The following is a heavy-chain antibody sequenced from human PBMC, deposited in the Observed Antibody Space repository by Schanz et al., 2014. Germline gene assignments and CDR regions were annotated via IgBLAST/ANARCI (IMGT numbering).Heavy chain of an antibody. CDR2: ISDNGIST. Sequence: EVHLLESGGGLVQPGGSLRLSCAASGFTFSSYAMSWVRQAPGKGLEWVSGISDNGISTYYADSVKGRFIISRDNSKNTLYLQVNSLRAEDTAVYYCARDGDFDYWGQGTLVTVSS. J-gene: IGHJ4*02. V-gene: IGHV3-23*01. CDR1: GFTFSSYA. CDR3: ARDGDFDY.